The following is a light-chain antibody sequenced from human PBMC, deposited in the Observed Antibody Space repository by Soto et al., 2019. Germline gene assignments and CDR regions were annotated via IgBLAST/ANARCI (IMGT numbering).Light chain of an antibody. Sequence: DIQMTQSPSSLSASVGDRVTITCRASQNISSYLNWYQQKPGKAPKLLIYAASSLQSGVPSRFSGSGSGTVFTLTISSLQPEDFASYYCQQTYSTPITFGQGTRLEIK. CDR1: QNISSY. J-gene: IGKJ5*01. CDR2: AAS. V-gene: IGKV1-39*01. CDR3: QQTYSTPIT.